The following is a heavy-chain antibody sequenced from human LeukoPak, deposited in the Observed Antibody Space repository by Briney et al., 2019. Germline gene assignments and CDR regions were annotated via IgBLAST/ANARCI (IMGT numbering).Heavy chain of an antibody. Sequence: PSETLSLTCTVSGGSISSYYWSWIRQPPGKGLEWIGYFFYRGDTNYNPSLKSRVTISVDTSKSQFSLKLSSVTAADTAVYYCARGLVVATDDASDIWGQGTMVTVSS. D-gene: IGHD2-15*01. CDR1: GGSISSYY. J-gene: IGHJ3*02. V-gene: IGHV4-59*01. CDR2: FFYRGDT. CDR3: ARGLVVATDDASDI.